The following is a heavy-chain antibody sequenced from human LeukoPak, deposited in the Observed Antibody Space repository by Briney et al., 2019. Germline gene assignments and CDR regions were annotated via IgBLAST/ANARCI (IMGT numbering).Heavy chain of an antibody. CDR1: GFIFSDFY. J-gene: IGHJ4*02. V-gene: IGHV3-11*05. Sequence: SGGSLRLSCAGSGFIFSDFYINWIRQSPGKGLEWLAYISPDGSYTTYGDSVKGRFVISRYNAKNSVSLQMNSLRVEDTAVYFCASDQVSGVFDYWGQGARVTVS. CDR3: ASDQVSGVFDY. D-gene: IGHD5/OR15-5a*01. CDR2: ISPDGSYT.